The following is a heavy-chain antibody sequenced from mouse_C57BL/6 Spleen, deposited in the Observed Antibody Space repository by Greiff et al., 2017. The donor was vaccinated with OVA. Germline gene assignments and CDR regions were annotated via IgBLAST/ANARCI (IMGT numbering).Heavy chain of an antibody. CDR1: GFTFTDYY. CDR2: IRNKANGYTT. D-gene: IGHD4-1*01. V-gene: IGHV7-3*01. CDR3: ARGLGTFDY. J-gene: IGHJ2*01. Sequence: EVKLMDSGGGLVQPGGSLSLSCAASGFTFTDYYMSWVRQPPGKALEWLGFIRNKANGYTTEYSASVKGRFTISRDNSQSILYLQMNALRAEDSATYYCARGLGTFDYWGQGTTLTVSS.